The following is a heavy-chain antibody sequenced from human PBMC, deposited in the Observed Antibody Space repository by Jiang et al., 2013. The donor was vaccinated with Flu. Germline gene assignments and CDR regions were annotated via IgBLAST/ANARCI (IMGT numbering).Heavy chain of an antibody. Sequence: GAEVKKPGESLKISCKGSGYTFTTYWIGWVRQMPGKGLEWMGIIYPGDSDTRYSPSFQGQVTISADESISTAYLQWSSLKASDTAMYYCARLREYCRGNDCWRPFDIWGQGTMVAVS. CDR1: GYTFTTYW. CDR3: ARLREYCRGNDCWRPFDI. D-gene: IGHD2/OR15-2a*01. V-gene: IGHV5-51*03. CDR2: IYPGDSDT. J-gene: IGHJ3*02.